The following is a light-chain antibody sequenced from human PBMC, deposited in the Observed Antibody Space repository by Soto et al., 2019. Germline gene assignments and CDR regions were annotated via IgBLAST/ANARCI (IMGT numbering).Light chain of an antibody. J-gene: IGKJ5*01. CDR1: QSVSTN. CDR2: GSS. V-gene: IGKV3-15*01. CDR3: LQDNDWPLSP. Sequence: EIVLSQSPAALSVSPGERATLSCRASQSVSTNLAWYQQRLGQAPRVLIYGSSSRATGVPARFSGSGSGTEFTLTISCLQSEDSGIYYCLQDNDWPLSPCGHGKRRAIK.